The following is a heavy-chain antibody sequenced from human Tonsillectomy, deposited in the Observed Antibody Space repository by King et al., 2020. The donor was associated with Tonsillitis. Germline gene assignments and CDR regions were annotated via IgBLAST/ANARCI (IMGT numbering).Heavy chain of an antibody. Sequence: VQLVESGGGLVQPGGSLRLSCAASGFTFSSYAMSWVRQAPGKGLEWVSAISGSGGSTYYADSVKGRFTISRDNSKNTLYLQMNSLRAEDTAVYYCAKEFHDYDTELYYFDYWGQGTLVTVSS. V-gene: IGHV3-23*04. CDR3: AKEFHDYDTELYYFDY. J-gene: IGHJ4*02. CDR1: GFTFSSYA. CDR2: ISGSGGST. D-gene: IGHD5-12*01.